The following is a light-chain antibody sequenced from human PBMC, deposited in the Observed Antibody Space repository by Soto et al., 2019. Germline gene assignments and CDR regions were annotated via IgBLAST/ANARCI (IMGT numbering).Light chain of an antibody. CDR2: DAS. Sequence: DIQMTQSPSTLSASVGDRVTITCRASKTISSWLAWYQQKPGKAPKPLIYDASSLESGVPSRFSGSGSGTEFTLTINSLQPDDFATYYCQQYDVYWTFGQGTKVDIK. CDR3: QQYDVYWT. CDR1: KTISSW. V-gene: IGKV1-5*01. J-gene: IGKJ1*01.